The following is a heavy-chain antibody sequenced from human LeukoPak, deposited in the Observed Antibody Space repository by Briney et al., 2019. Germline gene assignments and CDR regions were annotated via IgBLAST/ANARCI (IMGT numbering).Heavy chain of an antibody. V-gene: IGHV1-46*01. CDR2: INPSGGST. CDR1: GYTFTSYY. D-gene: IGHD3-10*01. CDR3: RITMVRDDAVDI. J-gene: IGHJ3*02. Sequence: GASVKVSCKASGYTFTSYYMHWVRQAPGQGLEWMGIINPSGGSTSYAQKFQGRVTMTRDMSTSTVYMELSSLRSEDTAVYYCRITMVRDDAVDIWGQGKMVTVSS.